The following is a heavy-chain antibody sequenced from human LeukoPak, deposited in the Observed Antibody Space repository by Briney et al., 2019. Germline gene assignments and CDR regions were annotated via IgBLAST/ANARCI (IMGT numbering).Heavy chain of an antibody. V-gene: IGHV3-23*01. CDR1: GFTFSNSA. CDR2: LSGSGITT. D-gene: IGHD2-15*01. J-gene: IGHJ4*02. CDR3: AKDLLGYCSGGSCYSVDY. Sequence: AGGSLRLSCAASGFTFSNSAMSWVRQAPGKGLEWVSTLSGSGITTYYADSVTGRFTISRDNSKNTLYLQMNSLRAEDTAVYYCAKDLLGYCSGGSCYSVDYWGQGTLVTVSS.